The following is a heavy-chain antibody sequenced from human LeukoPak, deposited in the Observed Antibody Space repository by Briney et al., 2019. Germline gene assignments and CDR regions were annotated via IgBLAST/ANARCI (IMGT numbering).Heavy chain of an antibody. Sequence: GGSLRLSCAVSEFTFSGSAMHWVRQASGKGLEWVGRIRGKGNSYATTYTESVKGRFTISRDDSKNTAYLEMNSLEIEDTAVYYCTKQGNVSPDDFWSGYYHYWGQGTLVTVSS. CDR3: TKQGNVSPDDFWSGYYHY. CDR2: IRGKGNSYAT. CDR1: EFTFSGSA. V-gene: IGHV3-73*01. D-gene: IGHD3-3*01. J-gene: IGHJ4*02.